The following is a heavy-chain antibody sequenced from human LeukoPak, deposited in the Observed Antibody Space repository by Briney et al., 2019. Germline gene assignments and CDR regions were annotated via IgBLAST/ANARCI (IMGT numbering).Heavy chain of an antibody. Sequence: GGSLRLSCAASGFTFNNYWMSWVRQAPGKGLEWVANIKQDGSGLYYVESVKGRFTISRDNAKNSLYLRMTSLRAEDTAVYYCARAREKTGFDYGGREPLVTVSS. CDR1: GFTFNNYW. V-gene: IGHV3-7*03. CDR2: IKQDGSGL. CDR3: ARAREKTGFDY. J-gene: IGHJ4*02.